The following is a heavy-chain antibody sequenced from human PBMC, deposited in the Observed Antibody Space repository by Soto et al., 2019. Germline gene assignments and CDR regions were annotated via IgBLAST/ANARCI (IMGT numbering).Heavy chain of an antibody. CDR2: IDPSDSYT. D-gene: IGHD3-22*01. J-gene: IGHJ6*02. Sequence: LGESLKISCKGSGYSFTSYWISWVRQMPGKGLEWMGRIDPSDSYTNYSPSFQGHVTISADKSISTAYLQWSSLKASDTAMYYCAGRPVEIVYGMDVWGQGTTVTVSS. CDR1: GYSFTSYW. CDR3: AGRPVEIVYGMDV. V-gene: IGHV5-10-1*01.